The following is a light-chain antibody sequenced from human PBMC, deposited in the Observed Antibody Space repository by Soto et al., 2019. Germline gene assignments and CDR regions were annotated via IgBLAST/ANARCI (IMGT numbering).Light chain of an antibody. CDR1: STDVGGYNY. CDR3: GSYSSTDTPFV. J-gene: IGLJ1*01. V-gene: IGLV2-14*01. CDR2: EVT. Sequence: QSVLAQPSSVSGSPGQSITISCTGTSTDVGGYNYVSWYQHHSGKAPKLLIYEVTNRPSGISDRFSGSKSVNTASLTISGLQAEDESDYCCGSYSSTDTPFVFGTGTKVTVL.